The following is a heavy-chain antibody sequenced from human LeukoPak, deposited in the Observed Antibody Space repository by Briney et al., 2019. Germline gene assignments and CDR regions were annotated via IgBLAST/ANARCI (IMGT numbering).Heavy chain of an antibody. CDR1: GFSFSSYE. CDR3: ARGEWSSSPFDY. V-gene: IGHV3-48*03. CDR2: ISSSGRTM. D-gene: IGHD6-6*01. Sequence: GGSLRLSCAASGFSFSSYEMNWVRQAPGKGLEWVSYISSSGRTMYYADSVKGRFTISRDNARNSLYLQMNSLRAEDTAVYYCARGEWSSSPFDYWGQGTLVTVSS. J-gene: IGHJ4*02.